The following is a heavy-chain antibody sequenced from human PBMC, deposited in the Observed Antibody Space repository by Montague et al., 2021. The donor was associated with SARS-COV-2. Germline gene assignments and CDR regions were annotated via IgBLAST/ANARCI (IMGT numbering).Heavy chain of an antibody. D-gene: IGHD6-25*01. Sequence: SETLSLTCAVYGGSFSNFFWSWIRQSPGKGLEWIGEVSDSGGTTYNTFLKSRVVISRDMSRNQFSIQLRSVTAADTAVYYCARVNRGYWQYAGGLNWIDPWGQGTLVIVSS. V-gene: IGHV4-34*01. J-gene: IGHJ5*02. CDR1: GGSFSNFF. CDR2: VSDSGGT. CDR3: ARVNRGYWQYAGGLNWIDP.